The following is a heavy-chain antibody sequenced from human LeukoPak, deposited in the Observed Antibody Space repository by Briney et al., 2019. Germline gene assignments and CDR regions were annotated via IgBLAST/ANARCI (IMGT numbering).Heavy chain of an antibody. CDR2: VSNDGQNN. CDR1: GFTFKGYA. J-gene: IGHJ4*02. Sequence: GASLRLSCVASGFTFKGYALHWARQAPGQGLEWVAVVSNDGQNNFYSDSVRGRFSISRDNSRDTLYLQMDGLRSADTGLYFCARSTYYYGSGTFYSVGPFDSWGQGTLVTVSS. D-gene: IGHD3-10*01. V-gene: IGHV3-30*01. CDR3: ARSTYYYGSGTFYSVGPFDS.